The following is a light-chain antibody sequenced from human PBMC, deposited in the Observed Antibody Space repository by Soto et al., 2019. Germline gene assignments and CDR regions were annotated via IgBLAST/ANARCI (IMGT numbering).Light chain of an antibody. CDR1: QSVSSSY. CDR2: GVS. CDR3: QQYTGPPTT. Sequence: EIVLTQSPATLSLSPGERATLSCRASQSVSSSYLAWYQQKPGQAPRLLIYGVSSRATGIPDRFSGSGAGTDFTLTITRLEPEDSAVYFCQQYTGPPTTFGQGTRLEIK. V-gene: IGKV3-20*01. J-gene: IGKJ5*01.